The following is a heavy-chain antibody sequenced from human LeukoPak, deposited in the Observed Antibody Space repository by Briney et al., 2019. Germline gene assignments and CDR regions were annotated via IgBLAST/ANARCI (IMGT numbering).Heavy chain of an antibody. CDR2: IRYDGSNK. Sequence: PGRSLRLSCAASGFTFSSYGMHWVRQAPGKGLEWVAFIRYDGSNKYYADSVKGRFTISRDNSKNTLYLQMNSLRAEDTAVYYCAGGSVKWLSLGYWGQGTLVTVSS. V-gene: IGHV3-30*02. CDR3: AGGSVKWLSLGY. J-gene: IGHJ4*02. CDR1: GFTFSSYG. D-gene: IGHD3-22*01.